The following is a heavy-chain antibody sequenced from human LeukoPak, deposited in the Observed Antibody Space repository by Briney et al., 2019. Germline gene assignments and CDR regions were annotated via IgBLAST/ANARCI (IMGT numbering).Heavy chain of an antibody. Sequence: GASLKVSCKASGYTFTSYDINWVRQAAGQGLEWMGWMNPNSGNTDYAQKFQGRVTITRNTSISTAYMELSSLRSEDTAVYYCARGRKGYCSGGSCYPQYFDYWGQGTLVTVSS. D-gene: IGHD2-15*01. CDR3: ARGRKGYCSGGSCYPQYFDY. CDR2: MNPNSGNT. V-gene: IGHV1-8*03. J-gene: IGHJ4*02. CDR1: GYTFTSYD.